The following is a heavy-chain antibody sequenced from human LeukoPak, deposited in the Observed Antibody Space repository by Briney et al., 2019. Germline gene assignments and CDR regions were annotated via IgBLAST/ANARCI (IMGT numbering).Heavy chain of an antibody. J-gene: IGHJ5*02. D-gene: IGHD1-26*01. CDR1: GGSIRSYY. CDR3: ARSYSGSYLNWFDP. V-gene: IGHV4-59*01. CDR2: IYYSGST. Sequence: PSETLSLTCTVSGGSIRSYYWSWIRQPPGKGLEWIGYIYYSGSTNYNPSLKSRVTISVDTSKNQFSLKLSSVTAADTAVYYCARSYSGSYLNWFDPWGQGTLVTVSS.